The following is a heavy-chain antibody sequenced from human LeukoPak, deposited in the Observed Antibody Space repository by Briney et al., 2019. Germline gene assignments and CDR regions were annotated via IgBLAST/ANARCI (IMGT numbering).Heavy chain of an antibody. D-gene: IGHD2-2*01. Sequence: SETLSLTCNVSGASISRSSYYWGWIRQPPGKGLEWIGSIYYSGSTYYNSSLKSRLTISVDTSKNQFSLKLTSVTAADTAVYYCASVYCSSTNCYEYYFDYWGQGTLVTVSS. CDR2: IYYSGST. V-gene: IGHV4-39*01. CDR3: ASVYCSSTNCYEYYFDY. CDR1: GASISRSSYY. J-gene: IGHJ4*02.